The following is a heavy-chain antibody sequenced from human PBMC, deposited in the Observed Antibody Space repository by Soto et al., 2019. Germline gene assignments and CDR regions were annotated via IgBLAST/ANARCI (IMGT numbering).Heavy chain of an antibody. Sequence: QVQLVQSGAEVKKPASSVKVSCKASGGTFSSYAISWVRQAPGQGLEWMGGIIPIFGTADYAQKFQGRVTITADESTSTAYMELSSLGSEDTAVYYCATHWTGVPRYYYGMDVWGQGTTVTVSS. V-gene: IGHV1-69*12. CDR3: ATHWTGVPRYYYGMDV. CDR2: IIPIFGTA. D-gene: IGHD2-8*02. CDR1: GGTFSSYA. J-gene: IGHJ6*02.